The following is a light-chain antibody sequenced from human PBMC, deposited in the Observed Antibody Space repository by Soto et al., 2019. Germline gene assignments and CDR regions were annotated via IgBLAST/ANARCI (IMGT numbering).Light chain of an antibody. J-gene: IGKJ4*01. CDR1: QSLLHITGETF. CDR3: QQYYSTPLT. V-gene: IGKV2D-29*01. Sequence: DVLMTQTPLSLSVAPGQPAAISCKSSQSLLHITGETFLFWYLQKPGQAPRLLIYDASNRATGIPARFSGSGSGTDFTLTISSLQAEDVAVYYCQQYYSTPLTFGGGTKVDIK. CDR2: DAS.